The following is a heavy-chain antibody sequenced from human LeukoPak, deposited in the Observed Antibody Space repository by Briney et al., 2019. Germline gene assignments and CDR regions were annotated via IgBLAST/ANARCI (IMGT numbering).Heavy chain of an antibody. CDR2: IIPIFGTA. J-gene: IGHJ4*02. CDR3: ARALAALGAFDY. V-gene: IGHV1-69*13. D-gene: IGHD2-15*01. CDR1: GGTFSSYA. Sequence: ASVKVSCKASGGTFSSYAISWVRQAPGQGLEWMGGIIPIFGTANYAQKFQGRVTITADESTSTAYMELSSLRSEDTAVYYCARALAALGAFDYWGQGTLVTVSS.